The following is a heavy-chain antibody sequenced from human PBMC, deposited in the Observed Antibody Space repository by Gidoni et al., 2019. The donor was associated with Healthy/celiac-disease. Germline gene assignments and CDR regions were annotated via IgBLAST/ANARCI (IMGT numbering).Heavy chain of an antibody. CDR3: ARRGSSGWDDGGDYYYGMDV. Sequence: EVQLVQSGAEVKKPGESLKISCKGSGYSFTSYWIGWVRQMPGKGLEWMGIIYPGDSDTRYSPSFQGQVTISADKSISTAYLQWSSLKASDTAMYYCARRGSSGWDDGGDYYYGMDVWGQGTTVTVSS. CDR1: GYSFTSYW. J-gene: IGHJ6*02. V-gene: IGHV5-51*01. D-gene: IGHD6-19*01. CDR2: IYPGDSDT.